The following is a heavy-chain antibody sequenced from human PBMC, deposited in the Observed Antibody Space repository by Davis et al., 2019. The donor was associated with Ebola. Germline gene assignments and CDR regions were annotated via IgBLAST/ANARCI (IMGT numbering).Heavy chain of an antibody. V-gene: IGHV3-48*04. CDR2: ISSSGSTI. Sequence: GESLKISCAASGFTFSSYSMNWVRQAPGKGLEWVSYISSSGSTIYYADSVKGRFTISRDNAKNSLYLQMNSLRAEDTAVYYCARVRYYDFWSGYPHYFDYWGQGTLVTVSS. J-gene: IGHJ4*02. D-gene: IGHD3-3*01. CDR3: ARVRYYDFWSGYPHYFDY. CDR1: GFTFSSYS.